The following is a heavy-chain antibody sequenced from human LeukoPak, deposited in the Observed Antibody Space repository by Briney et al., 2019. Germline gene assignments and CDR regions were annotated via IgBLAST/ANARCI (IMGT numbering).Heavy chain of an antibody. D-gene: IGHD1-26*01. CDR2: INPSGGST. CDR3: ASPSGSYYGYFQD. Sequence: GASVKVSCKASGYTFITNYYIHWVRQTPGRGLEWMGIINPSGGSTSYAQKFQGRVTMTRDSSTSTVYMELSSLRSEDTAVYYCASPSGSYYGYFQDWGQGTLVTVSS. V-gene: IGHV1-46*01. J-gene: IGHJ1*01. CDR1: GYTFITNYY.